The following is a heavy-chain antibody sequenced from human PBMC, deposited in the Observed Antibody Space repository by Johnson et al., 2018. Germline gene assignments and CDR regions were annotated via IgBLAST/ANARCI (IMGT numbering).Heavy chain of an antibody. J-gene: IGHJ1*01. CDR1: GFSFSDHY. CDR3: ARESGGH. CDR2: ISGSGGST. D-gene: IGHD6-25*01. V-gene: IGHV3-11*04. Sequence: VQLVETGGGLVQPGGSLRLSCAASGFSFSDHYMDWVRQAPGKGLEWVSAISGSGGSTYYADSVKGRFTISRDNAKNSLYLQMNSLRAEDTAVYYCARESGGHWGQGTLVTVSS.